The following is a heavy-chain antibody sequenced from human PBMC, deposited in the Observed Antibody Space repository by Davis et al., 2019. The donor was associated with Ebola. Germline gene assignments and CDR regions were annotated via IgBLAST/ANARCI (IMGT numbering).Heavy chain of an antibody. CDR1: GGTFSSYA. CDR3: ARELLIPAAGENGSGDAFDI. J-gene: IGHJ3*02. V-gene: IGHV1-18*01. CDR2: ISAYNGNT. D-gene: IGHD2-2*01. Sequence: ASVKVSCKASGGTFSSYAISWVRQAPGQGLEWMGWISAYNGNTNYAQKLQGRVTMTTDTSTSTAYMELRSLRSDDTAVYYCARELLIPAAGENGSGDAFDIWGQGTMVTVSS.